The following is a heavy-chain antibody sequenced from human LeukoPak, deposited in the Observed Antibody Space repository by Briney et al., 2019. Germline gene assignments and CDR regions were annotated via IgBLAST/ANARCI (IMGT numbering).Heavy chain of an antibody. D-gene: IGHD3-3*01. V-gene: IGHV4-34*01. CDR3: ARDFPWYYDFWSGYQNWFDP. CDR2: INHSGST. J-gene: IGHJ5*02. CDR1: GGSFSGYY. Sequence: SETLSLTCAVYGGSFSGYYWSWIRQPPGKGLEWIGEINHSGSTNYNPSLKSRVTISVDTSKNQFSLKLSSVTAADTAVYYCARDFPWYYDFWSGYQNWFDPWGQGTLVTVSS.